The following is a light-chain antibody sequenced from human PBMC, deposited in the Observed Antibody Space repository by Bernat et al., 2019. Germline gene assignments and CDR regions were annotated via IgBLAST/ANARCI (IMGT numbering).Light chain of an antibody. CDR1: SSNIGSNI. V-gene: IGLV1-44*01. CDR3: ATWDDSLNGVV. CDR2: SNN. J-gene: IGLJ2*01. Sequence: SVLTQPPSASGTPGQRVTVSCSGSSSNIGSNIVDWYQQVPGTAPKLLIYSNNQRPSGVPDRFPGSKSGTSASLAISGLQSEDEADYYCATWDDSLNGVVFGGGTKLTVL.